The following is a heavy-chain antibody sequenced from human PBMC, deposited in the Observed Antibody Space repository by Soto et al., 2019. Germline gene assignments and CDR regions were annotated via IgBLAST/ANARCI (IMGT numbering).Heavy chain of an antibody. Sequence: SWGSLRLSCAAPGFTFSNARMNWVRQAPGKGLEWVGRIKSKTDGGTTDYAAPVKGRFTISRDDSKNTLYLQMNSLKTEDTAVYYCTTLSITIFGVVLMDVWGQGTTVTVSS. V-gene: IGHV3-15*07. J-gene: IGHJ6*02. D-gene: IGHD3-3*01. CDR2: IKSKTDGGTT. CDR1: GFTFSNAR. CDR3: TTLSITIFGVVLMDV.